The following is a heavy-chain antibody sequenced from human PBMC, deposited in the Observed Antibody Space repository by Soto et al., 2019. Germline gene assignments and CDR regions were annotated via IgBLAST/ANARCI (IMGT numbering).Heavy chain of an antibody. V-gene: IGHV3-30*18. CDR1: GFTFSSYG. CDR2: ISYDGSNK. CDR3: AKDWIAAADRLGYYYGMDV. D-gene: IGHD6-13*01. Sequence: GGSLRLSCAASGFTFSSYGMHWVRQAPGKGLEWVAVISYDGSNKYYADSVKGRFTISRDNSKNTLYLQMNSLRAEDTAVYYCAKDWIAAADRLGYYYGMDVWGQGTTVTVSS. J-gene: IGHJ6*02.